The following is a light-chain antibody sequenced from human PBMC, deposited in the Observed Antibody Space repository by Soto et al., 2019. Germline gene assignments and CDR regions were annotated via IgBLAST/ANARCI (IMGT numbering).Light chain of an antibody. Sequence: QSALTQPASVSGSPGQSITMSCAGASSDVGSYNLVSWYQQYPGKAPKLIIYEGNKRPSGVSNRFSGPGSGNTASLTISGLQAEDAADYYCCSYTGSSTSFGGGTKLTVL. CDR3: CSYTGSSTS. CDR2: EGN. J-gene: IGLJ3*02. V-gene: IGLV2-23*01. CDR1: SSDVGSYNL.